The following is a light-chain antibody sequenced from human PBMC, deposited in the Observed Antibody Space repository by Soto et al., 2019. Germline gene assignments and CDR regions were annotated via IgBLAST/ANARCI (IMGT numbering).Light chain of an antibody. V-gene: IGKV1-5*01. CDR3: QQYNRSYT. CDR2: GAS. J-gene: IGKJ2*01. Sequence: DIQLTQSPSILSASGGDRVTITCRASQSIANRLAWYQQKPGKTPKLLIYGASTLESGVPSRFSGSGSGTEFTLTINSLQTDDFATYYCQQYNRSYTFGQWTKLEIK. CDR1: QSIANR.